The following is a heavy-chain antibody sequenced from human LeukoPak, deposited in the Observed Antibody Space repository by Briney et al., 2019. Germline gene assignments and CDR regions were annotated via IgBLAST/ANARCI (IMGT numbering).Heavy chain of an antibody. CDR3: ARLRDSSGYSGLFDY. V-gene: IGHV5-51*01. CDR2: INPGDSDT. D-gene: IGHD3-22*01. Sequence: GESLKISCKGSGYSFTSYWIGWVRQMPGKGLEWMGIINPGDSDTRYSPSFQGQVTISANKSISTAYLQWSSLKVSDTAMYYCARLRDSSGYSGLFDYWGQGTLVTVSS. CDR1: GYSFTSYW. J-gene: IGHJ4*02.